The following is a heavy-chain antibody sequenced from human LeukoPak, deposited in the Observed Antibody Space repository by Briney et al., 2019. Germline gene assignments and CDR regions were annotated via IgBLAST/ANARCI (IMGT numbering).Heavy chain of an antibody. CDR1: GFSLRTSGVG. V-gene: IGHV2-5*02. D-gene: IGHD3-10*01. CDR2: IYWDDDK. J-gene: IGHJ2*01. Sequence: ESGPTLVKPTQALTLTCSFSGFSLRTSGVGVGWIRQPPGKGREWLALIYWDDDKRYSPSLKSRLTITKDTSKTQEVLTMTNMDPVDTATYYGAHRWIGELAHYWYFDLWGRGTLVTVSS. CDR3: AHRWIGELAHYWYFDL.